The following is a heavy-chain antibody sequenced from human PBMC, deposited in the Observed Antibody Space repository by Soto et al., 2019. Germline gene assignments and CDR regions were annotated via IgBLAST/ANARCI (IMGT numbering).Heavy chain of an antibody. D-gene: IGHD6-19*01. V-gene: IGHV4-59*08. CDR1: GDSISSYY. J-gene: IGHJ5*02. Sequence: SETLSLTCAVSGDSISSYYCMWIRQPPGKGLESIGYLYYGRSANYNPSLKSRVTLSVDTSKNQFSLKLSSVTAADTAVYYCARHDQYSSGWYDYNWFDPWGQGTLVTVSS. CDR2: LYYGRSA. CDR3: ARHDQYSSGWYDYNWFDP.